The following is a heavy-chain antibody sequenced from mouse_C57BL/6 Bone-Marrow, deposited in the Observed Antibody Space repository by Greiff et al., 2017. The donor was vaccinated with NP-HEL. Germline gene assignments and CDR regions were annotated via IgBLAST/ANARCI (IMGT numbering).Heavy chain of an antibody. CDR2: IDPSDSYT. CDR3: ARRASYYDPAWFAY. D-gene: IGHD2-4*01. V-gene: IGHV1-69*01. Sequence: QVQLQQPGAELVMPGASVTLSCKASGYTFTSYWMHWVKQRPGQGLEWIGEIDPSDSYTNYNQKFKGKSTLTVDKSSSTAYMQLSSLTSEDSAVDDCARRASYYDPAWFAYWGQGTLVTVSA. J-gene: IGHJ3*01. CDR1: GYTFTSYW.